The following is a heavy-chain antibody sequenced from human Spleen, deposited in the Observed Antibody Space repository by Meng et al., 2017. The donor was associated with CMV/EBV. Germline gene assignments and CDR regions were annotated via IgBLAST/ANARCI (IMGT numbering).Heavy chain of an antibody. J-gene: IGHJ5*02. V-gene: IGHV1-69*02. CDR3: ATSVAAAGTWFDP. CDR2: IIPNVDIV. D-gene: IGHD6-13*01. CDR1: GRTLSSNS. Sequence: CKASGRTLSSNSIGWVRQAPGQGLEWMGTIIPNVDIVNYAQKFQGRVTITADKSTSTPYMELSSLRSEDTAVYYCATSVAAAGTWFDPWGQGTLVTVSS.